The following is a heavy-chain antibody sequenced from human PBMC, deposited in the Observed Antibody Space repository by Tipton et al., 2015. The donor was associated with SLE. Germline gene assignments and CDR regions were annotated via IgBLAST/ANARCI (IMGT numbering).Heavy chain of an antibody. CDR2: IYSGGPT. Sequence: GSLRLSCATSGFSVSTNHMSWVRQAPGKGLEWVSTIYSGGPTFYADSMKGRFTISRDNFKNVLYLQMNSLRVEDTAVYYCARVISRAEYFFDSWGQGTLVPVSS. J-gene: IGHJ4*02. V-gene: IGHV3-53*05. CDR1: GFSVSTNH. D-gene: IGHD2/OR15-2a*01. CDR3: ARVISRAEYFFDS.